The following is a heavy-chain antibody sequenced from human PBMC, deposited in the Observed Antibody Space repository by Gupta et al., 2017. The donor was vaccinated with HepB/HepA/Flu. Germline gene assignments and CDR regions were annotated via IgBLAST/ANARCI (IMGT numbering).Heavy chain of an antibody. CDR2: IIPIFGTP. CDR1: DGTFRRYA. CDR3: ASTTSIVVGTHERYYYYMDV. V-gene: IGHV1-69*01. Sequence: QVQLVQSGAEVAKPGSSVKVSCKASDGTFRRYALSGGRQAPGQGLEWRGGIIPIFGTPNYAEKFQGRGTITADESTSTVYMERSSLRSEDTAVYYCASTTSIVVGTHERYYYYMDVWGKGTTVTVSS. D-gene: IGHD3-22*01. J-gene: IGHJ6*03.